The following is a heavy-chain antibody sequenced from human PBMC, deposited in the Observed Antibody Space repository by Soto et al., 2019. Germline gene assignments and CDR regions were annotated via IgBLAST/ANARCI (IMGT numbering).Heavy chain of an antibody. CDR1: GFTFYNYA. V-gene: IGHV3-23*01. J-gene: IGHJ5*02. Sequence: GGSLRVSCAASGFTFYNYAMNWVRQAPGKGLEWVSTIDYDGVNKHYADSVKGRFTVSXXXXXXTXDXQXXXLRAXDTAVYYCAYDRSGFPRDWFDPWGQGTLVTVSA. CDR2: IDYDGVNK. D-gene: IGHD3-3*01. CDR3: AYDRSGFPRDWFDP.